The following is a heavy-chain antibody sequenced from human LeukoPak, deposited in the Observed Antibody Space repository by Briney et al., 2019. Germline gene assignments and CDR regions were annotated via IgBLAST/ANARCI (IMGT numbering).Heavy chain of an antibody. V-gene: IGHV4-4*02. J-gene: IGHJ5*02. CDR2: IYHSGST. CDR1: GGSISSSNW. Sequence: PSGTLSLTCAVSGGSISSSNWWSWVRQPPGKGLEWIGEIYHSGSTNYNPSLKSRVTISVDKSKNQFSLKLSSVTAADTAVYYCAILNIVVVPAANNWFDPWGQGTLVTVSS. D-gene: IGHD2-2*01. CDR3: AILNIVVVPAANNWFDP.